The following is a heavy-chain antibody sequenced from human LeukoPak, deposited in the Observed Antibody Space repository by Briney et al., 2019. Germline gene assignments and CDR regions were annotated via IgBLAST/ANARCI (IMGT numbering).Heavy chain of an antibody. CDR1: GYTFTGSY. J-gene: IGHJ6*03. CDR3: ASRGGTYPKYYYMDV. CDR2: IDPNNGGT. Sequence: ASVKVSCKASGYTFTGSYMHWVRQAPGQGLELMGWIDPNNGGTIYAQKFQGRVTMTGDTSISTAYMELSSLRSDDTAVYYCASRGGTYPKYYYMDVWGKGTTVTVSS. V-gene: IGHV1-2*02.